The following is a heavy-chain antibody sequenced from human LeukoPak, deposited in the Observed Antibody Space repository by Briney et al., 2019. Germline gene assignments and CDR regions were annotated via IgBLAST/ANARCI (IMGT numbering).Heavy chain of an antibody. CDR2: VYYDGST. CDR1: GDSITSYH. CDR3: ATYTRRCSGGTCYSIDY. J-gene: IGHJ4*02. D-gene: IGHD2-15*01. V-gene: IGHV4-59*08. Sequence: PSETLSLTCTVSGDSITSYHWTWIRQSPGRGLEWIGYVYYDGSTQYNPSLKSRVTISLDTSSKQFSLKLTSVTAADTAIYYCATYTRRCSGGTCYSIDYWGQGTLVIVSS.